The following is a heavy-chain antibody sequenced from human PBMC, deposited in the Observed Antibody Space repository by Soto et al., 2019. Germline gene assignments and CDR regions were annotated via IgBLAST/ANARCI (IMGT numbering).Heavy chain of an antibody. J-gene: IGHJ4*02. D-gene: IGHD2-15*01. CDR2: INSDGSIA. CDR1: GLTLSNYW. V-gene: IGHV3-74*01. Sequence: EVQLVESGGGLVQPGGSLRLSCAASGLTLSNYWMHWVRQGPGKGLVWVSGINSDGSIANYADSVKGRFTISRDNAQNTLYLQMNSLRAEDTAVYYCSVVVVSDSRNSLGYWGQGTLVTVSS. CDR3: SVVVVSDSRNSLGY.